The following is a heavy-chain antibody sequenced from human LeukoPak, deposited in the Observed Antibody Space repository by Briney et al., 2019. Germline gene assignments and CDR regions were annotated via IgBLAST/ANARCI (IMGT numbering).Heavy chain of an antibody. D-gene: IGHD1-26*01. J-gene: IGHJ4*02. CDR2: IYYSGST. Sequence: SETLSLTCTVSGGSITSYYWSWIRQPPGKGLEWIGYIYYSGSTNYNPSLKSRVTISVDTSKNQFSLKLSSVTAADTAVYYCARGGWELQTLIPYYFDYWGQGTLVIVSS. CDR3: ARGGWELQTLIPYYFDY. CDR1: GGSITSYY. V-gene: IGHV4-59*01.